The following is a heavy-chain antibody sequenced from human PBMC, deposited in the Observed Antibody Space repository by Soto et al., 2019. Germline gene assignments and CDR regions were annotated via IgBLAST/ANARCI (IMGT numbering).Heavy chain of an antibody. CDR1: GFTFSSYA. D-gene: IGHD1-1*01. CDR2: ISYDGSNK. J-gene: IGHJ4*02. V-gene: IGHV3-30-3*01. Sequence: QVQLVESGGGVVQPGRSLRLSCAASGFTFSSYAMHWVRQAPGKGLEWVAVISYDGSNKYYADSVEGRFTISRDNSKNTLYLQMNSLRAEDTAVYYCARVERWGQGTLVTVSS. CDR3: ARVER.